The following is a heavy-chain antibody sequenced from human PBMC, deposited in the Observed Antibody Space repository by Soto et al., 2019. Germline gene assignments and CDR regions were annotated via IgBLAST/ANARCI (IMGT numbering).Heavy chain of an antibody. CDR3: AKEIAAAGIDWFDP. D-gene: IGHD6-13*01. V-gene: IGHV3-43*01. J-gene: IGHJ5*02. CDR1: GFTFDDYT. CDR2: ISWDGGST. Sequence: DVQLVESGGVVVQPGGSLRLSCAASGFTFDDYTMHWVRQAPGKGLEWVSLISWDGGSTYYADSVKGRFTISRDHSKNSLYLQMNSLRTEDTSLYSCAKEIAAAGIDWFDPWGQVTLVTVAS.